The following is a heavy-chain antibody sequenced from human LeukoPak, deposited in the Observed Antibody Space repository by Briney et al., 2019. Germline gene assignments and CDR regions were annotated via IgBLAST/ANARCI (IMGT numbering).Heavy chain of an antibody. CDR2: ISDCGGTT. V-gene: IGHV3-23*01. D-gene: IGHD3-16*01. Sequence: GGSLSLSCGLSGISYRSYVVSWVRQAPGKGLEWVSVISDCGGTTYYADSVNGRFTISRDNSKNTLYLQMNSLRAEDTAIYYCASRWGYSFDHWGQGTLVTVSS. CDR3: ASRWGYSFDH. CDR1: GISYRSYV. J-gene: IGHJ4*02.